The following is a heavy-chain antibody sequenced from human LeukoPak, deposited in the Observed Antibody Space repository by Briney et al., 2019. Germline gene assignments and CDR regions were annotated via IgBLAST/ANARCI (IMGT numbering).Heavy chain of an antibody. CDR3: ARDFEERGYYLADFDY. CDR1: GFTVSSNY. J-gene: IGHJ4*02. V-gene: IGHV3-66*01. Sequence: PGGSLRLSCAASGFTVSSNYMSWVRQAPGKGLEWVSVIYSGGSTYYADSVKGRFTISRDNAKNSLYLQMNSLRAEDTAVYYCARDFEERGYYLADFDYWGQGTLVTVSS. CDR2: IYSGGST. D-gene: IGHD3-22*01.